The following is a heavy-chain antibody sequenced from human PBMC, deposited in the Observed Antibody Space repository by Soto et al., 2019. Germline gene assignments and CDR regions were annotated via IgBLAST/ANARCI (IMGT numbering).Heavy chain of an antibody. D-gene: IGHD3-16*01. CDR2: IIPIFGTA. CDR3: ARPYVPGGYYYGMDV. V-gene: IGHV1-69*13. J-gene: IGHJ6*02. CDR1: GGTFSSYA. Sequence: SVKVSCKASGGTFSSYAISWVRQAPGQGLEWMGGIIPIFGTANYAQKFQGRVTITADESTSTAYMELSSLRSEDTAVYYCARPYVPGGYYYGMDVWGQGTTVTVSS.